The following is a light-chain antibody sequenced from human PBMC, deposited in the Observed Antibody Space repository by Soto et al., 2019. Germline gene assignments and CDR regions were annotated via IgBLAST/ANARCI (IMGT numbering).Light chain of an antibody. J-gene: IGKJ1*01. Sequence: DIQMTQSPSSLSASVGDRVSITCRASQNIGSYLNWYQQKPGQAPKLLIYGTNGLNSGVPSRFSGSASGTDFTLTIRSLQPEDFATYYCQQSFNVHRTFGQGTKVEIK. CDR1: QNIGSY. V-gene: IGKV1-39*01. CDR2: GTN. CDR3: QQSFNVHRT.